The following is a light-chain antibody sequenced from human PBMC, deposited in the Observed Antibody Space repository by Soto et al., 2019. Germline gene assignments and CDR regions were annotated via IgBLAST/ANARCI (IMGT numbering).Light chain of an antibody. J-gene: IGLJ2*01. CDR2: DVS. V-gene: IGLV2-11*01. CDR1: SSEVGGYNY. Sequence: QSALTQPRSVSGSPGQSVTISCAGTSSEVGGYNYVSWYQQYPGKAPKLMISDVSKRPSGVPDRFSGSKSGNTASLTISGLQAEDEADYYCCSYAGTYTPVVFGGGTKLTVL. CDR3: CSYAGTYTPVV.